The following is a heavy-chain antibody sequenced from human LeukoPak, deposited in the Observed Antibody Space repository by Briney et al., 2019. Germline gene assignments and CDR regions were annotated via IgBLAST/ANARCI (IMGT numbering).Heavy chain of an antibody. CDR3: ARVGYSYGYFDY. V-gene: IGHV1-2*02. J-gene: IGHJ4*02. Sequence: ASVKVSCXASGYTFTGYYMHWVRQAPGQGLEWMGWINPNSGGTNYAQKFQGRVTMTRDTSISTAYMELSRLRSDDTAVYYCARVGYSYGYFDYWGQGTLVTVSS. CDR1: GYTFTGYY. D-gene: IGHD5-18*01. CDR2: INPNSGGT.